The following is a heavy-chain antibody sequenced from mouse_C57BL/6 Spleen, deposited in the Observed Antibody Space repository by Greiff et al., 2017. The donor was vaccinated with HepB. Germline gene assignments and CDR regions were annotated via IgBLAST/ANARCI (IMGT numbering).Heavy chain of an antibody. CDR2: IDPSDSYT. CDR1: GYTFTSYW. Sequence: QVQLQQPGAELVMPGASVKLSCKASGYTFTSYWMHWVKQRPGQGLEWIGEIDPSDSYTNYNQKFKGKSTLTVDKSSSTAYMQLSSLTSEDSAVYYCASGDGYSRGFAYWGQGTLVTVSA. CDR3: ASGDGYSRGFAY. D-gene: IGHD2-3*01. V-gene: IGHV1-69*01. J-gene: IGHJ3*01.